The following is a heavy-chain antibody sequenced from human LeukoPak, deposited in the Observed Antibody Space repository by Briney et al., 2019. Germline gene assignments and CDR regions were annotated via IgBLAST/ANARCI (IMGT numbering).Heavy chain of an antibody. J-gene: IGHJ4*02. CDR2: ISSSSSYI. Sequence: GGSLRLSCAASGFTFSSYSMNWVRQAPGKGLKWVSSISSSSSYIYYADSVKGRFTISRDNAKNSLYLQMNSLRAEDTAVYYCARGRAAAGTRIDYWGQGTLVTVSS. D-gene: IGHD6-13*01. V-gene: IGHV3-21*01. CDR3: ARGRAAAGTRIDY. CDR1: GFTFSSYS.